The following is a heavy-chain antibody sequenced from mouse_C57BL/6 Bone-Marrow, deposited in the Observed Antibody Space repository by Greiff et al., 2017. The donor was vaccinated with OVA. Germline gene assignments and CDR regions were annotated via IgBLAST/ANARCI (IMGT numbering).Heavy chain of an antibody. J-gene: IGHJ2*01. D-gene: IGHD1-1*01. Sequence: EVHLVESGGGLVQPGGSLKLSCAASGFTFSDYYMYWVRQTPEKRLEWVAYISNGGGSTYYPDTVKGRFTISRDNAKNTLYLQMSRLKSEDTAMYYCARGGITGPHYWGQGTTLTVSS. CDR3: ARGGITGPHY. CDR2: ISNGGGST. V-gene: IGHV5-12*01. CDR1: GFTFSDYY.